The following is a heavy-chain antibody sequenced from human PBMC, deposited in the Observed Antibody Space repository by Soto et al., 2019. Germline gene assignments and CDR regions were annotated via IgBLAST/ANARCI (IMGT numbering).Heavy chain of an antibody. CDR1: GFSISSGYF. CDR3: ARDSSGYYWFDP. J-gene: IGHJ5*02. CDR2: IYHSGTT. V-gene: IGHV4-38-2*02. Sequence: PSETLSHTCAVSGFSISSGYFWGWIRQPPGKGPEWLGSIYHSGTTYYNPSVKGRVTISVDTSNNQFSLKMSSVTAADTAVYYCARDSSGYYWFDPWGQGTLVTVSS. D-gene: IGHD3-22*01.